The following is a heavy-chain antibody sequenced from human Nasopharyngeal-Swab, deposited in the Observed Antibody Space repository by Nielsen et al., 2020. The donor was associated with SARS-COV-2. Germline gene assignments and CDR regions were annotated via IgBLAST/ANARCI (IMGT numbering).Heavy chain of an antibody. Sequence: SQTLSLTCAVYGGSFSTYYWTWIRQSPGKGLEWIGEISHRGGTNYNPSLKNRVTMSVDTSKNRFSLKLNSVTAADTAVYYCARGGGSSSEYFDSWGQGTLVTVSS. D-gene: IGHD6-6*01. CDR1: GGSFSTYY. V-gene: IGHV4-34*01. J-gene: IGHJ4*02. CDR2: ISHRGGT. CDR3: ARGGGSSSEYFDS.